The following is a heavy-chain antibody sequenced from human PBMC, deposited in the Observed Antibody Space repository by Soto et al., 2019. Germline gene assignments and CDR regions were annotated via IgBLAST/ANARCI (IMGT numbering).Heavy chain of an antibody. J-gene: IGHJ4*02. CDR2: XNTXGXXT. V-gene: IGHV3-74*01. CDR1: GFTFSDYW. D-gene: IGHD6-19*01. Sequence: EVQLVESGGDLVQPGGSLRLSCAASGFTFSDYWXXWVRQVPGKGLVWVSRXNTXGXXTXYXDFVKGRFTISRDNXXXXXXXXXXXXXXXXXXXXXXXXXQLAGPDYWGQGTLVTVSS. CDR3: XXXQLAGPDY.